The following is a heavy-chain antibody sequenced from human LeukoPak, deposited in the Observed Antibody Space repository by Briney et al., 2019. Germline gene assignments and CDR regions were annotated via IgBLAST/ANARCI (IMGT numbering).Heavy chain of an antibody. CDR3: ARVGNGRSWDY. V-gene: IGHV3-48*02. CDR1: GFTFSSFT. J-gene: IGHJ4*02. Sequence: GGSLRLSCAASGFTFSSFTMNWARQVPGKGLEWISYVSLGNSTMFYADSVKGRFTISRDNAKNSLYLQMNSLRDDDTAVYYCARVGNGRSWDYWGQGTLVSVSS. CDR2: VSLGNSTM. D-gene: IGHD2-15*01.